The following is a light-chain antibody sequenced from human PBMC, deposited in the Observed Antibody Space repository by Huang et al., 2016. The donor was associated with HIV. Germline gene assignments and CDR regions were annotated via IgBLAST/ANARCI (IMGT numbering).Light chain of an antibody. V-gene: IGKV1-39*01. CDR1: QSISSY. CDR2: AAA. CDR3: QQSYSTPPWT. Sequence: DIQMTQSPSSLSASVGDRVTITCRASQSISSYLNWYQQKPAKAPKLLIYAAASLQSGVPPRFSGSGSGTDFTLTISSLQPEDFATYYCQQSYSTPPWTFGQGTKVEIK. J-gene: IGKJ1*01.